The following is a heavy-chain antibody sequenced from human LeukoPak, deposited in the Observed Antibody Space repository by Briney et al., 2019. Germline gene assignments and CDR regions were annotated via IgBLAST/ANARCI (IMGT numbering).Heavy chain of an antibody. CDR3: ARVNQLLDLDY. CDR1: GGTFSSYA. J-gene: IGHJ4*02. V-gene: IGHV1-69*05. Sequence: GASVKVSCKASGGTFSSYAISWVRQSPGQGLEWMGGIIPIFGTANYAQKFQGRVTITTDESTSTAYMELSSLRSEDTAVYYCARVNQLLDLDYWGQGTLVTVSS. CDR2: IIPIFGTA. D-gene: IGHD2-2*02.